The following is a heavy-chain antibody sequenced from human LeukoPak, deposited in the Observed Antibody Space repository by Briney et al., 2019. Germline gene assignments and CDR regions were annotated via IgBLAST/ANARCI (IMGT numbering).Heavy chain of an antibody. CDR1: GFTFDDYA. Sequence: GGSLRLYCAASGFTFDDYAMHWVRQAPGKGLEWVSGISWNSGSIGYADSVKGRFTISRDNAKNSLYLQMNSLRAEDTALYYCAKGEGVAVAGTMDVWGQGTTVTVSS. CDR2: ISWNSGSI. V-gene: IGHV3-9*01. CDR3: AKGEGVAVAGTMDV. J-gene: IGHJ6*02. D-gene: IGHD6-19*01.